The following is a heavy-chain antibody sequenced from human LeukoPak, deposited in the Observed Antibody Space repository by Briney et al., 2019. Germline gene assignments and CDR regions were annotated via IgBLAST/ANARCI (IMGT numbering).Heavy chain of an antibody. V-gene: IGHV3-74*01. D-gene: IGHD6-19*01. CDR2: INSDGRST. CDR3: ARDLSSSGWSFDY. CDR1: GFTFSNYW. J-gene: IGHJ4*02. Sequence: PGGSLRLSCAASGFTFSNYWMHWVRQAPGKGLVWVSRINSDGRSTNYADSVTGRFTISRDNAKNTLFLQMNSLRAEDAAVYYCARDLSSSGWSFDYWGQGTLVTVSS.